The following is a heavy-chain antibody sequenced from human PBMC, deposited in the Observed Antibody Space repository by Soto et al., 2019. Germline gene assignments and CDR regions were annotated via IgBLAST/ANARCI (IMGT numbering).Heavy chain of an antibody. V-gene: IGHV3-11*01. CDR3: ARLGGLLWSGYYHIDY. Sequence: QVQLVESGGGLVKPGGSLRLSCVASGFTFSDYYMSWIRQAPGKGLECVSYISNRGSTIYYADSVKGRFTISRDNAKNSLYLQMNSLRAEDTAVYYCARLGGLLWSGYYHIDYWGQGTLVTVSS. J-gene: IGHJ4*02. CDR1: GFTFSDYY. CDR2: ISNRGSTI. D-gene: IGHD3-3*01.